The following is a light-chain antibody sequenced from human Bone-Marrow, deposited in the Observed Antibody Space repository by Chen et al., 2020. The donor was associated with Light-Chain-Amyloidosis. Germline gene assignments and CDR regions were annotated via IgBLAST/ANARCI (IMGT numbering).Light chain of an antibody. CDR3: QQYGTSPLT. Sequence: EIVLTQSPGTLSLSPGEGANLSCRASQTISSNCLTWYQQNFGQAPRLLIYGSSSRATGIPDRFTGSGSGTEFTLTINRLEPEDFAMYYCQQYGTSPLTFGGGTKVEIK. CDR1: QTISSNC. V-gene: IGKV3-20*01. CDR2: GSS. J-gene: IGKJ4*01.